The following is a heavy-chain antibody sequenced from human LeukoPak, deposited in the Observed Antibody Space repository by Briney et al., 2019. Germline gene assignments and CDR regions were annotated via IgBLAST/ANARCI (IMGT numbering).Heavy chain of an antibody. D-gene: IGHD3-10*01. Sequence: GGSLRLSCAASGFTFSSYGMSWVRQAPGKGLEWVSAISSSGGSTYYADSVKGRFTISRDNSKNTLYLQMNSLRAEDTAVYYCAKDYYYGSGSYPRGAFDIWGQGTMVTVSS. CDR2: ISSSGGST. J-gene: IGHJ3*02. CDR3: AKDYYYGSGSYPRGAFDI. V-gene: IGHV3-23*01. CDR1: GFTFSSYG.